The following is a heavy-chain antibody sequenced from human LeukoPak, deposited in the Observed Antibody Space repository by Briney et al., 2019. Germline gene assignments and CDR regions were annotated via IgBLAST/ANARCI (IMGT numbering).Heavy chain of an antibody. CDR1: GYTFTGYY. CDR3: ARSSGSYYNPRNYYYGMDV. CDR2: INPNSGGT. V-gene: IGHV1-2*02. Sequence: ASVTVSCKASGYTFTGYYMHWVRQAPGQGLEWMGWINPNSGGTNYAQKFQGRVTMTRDTSISTAYMELSRLRSDDTAVYYCARSSGSYYNPRNYYYGMDVWGQGTTVTVSS. D-gene: IGHD3-10*01. J-gene: IGHJ6*02.